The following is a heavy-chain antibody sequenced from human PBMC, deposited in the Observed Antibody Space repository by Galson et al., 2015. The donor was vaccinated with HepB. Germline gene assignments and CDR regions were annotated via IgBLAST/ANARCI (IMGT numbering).Heavy chain of an antibody. CDR3: AKGVTVVTKRYYYYYGMDV. CDR2: IRYDGSNK. Sequence: SLRLSCAASGFTFSRYGMHWVRQAPGKGLEWVAFIRYDGSNKYYADSVKGRFTISRDNSKNTLYLQMNSLRAEDTAVYYCAKGVTVVTKRYYYYYGMDVWGQGTTVTVSS. D-gene: IGHD4-23*01. V-gene: IGHV3-30*02. J-gene: IGHJ6*02. CDR1: GFTFSRYG.